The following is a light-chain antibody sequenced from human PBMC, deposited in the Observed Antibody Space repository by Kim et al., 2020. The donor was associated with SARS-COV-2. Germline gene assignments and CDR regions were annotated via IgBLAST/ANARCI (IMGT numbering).Light chain of an antibody. Sequence: SASIGDTVTLPCRASQSVSISLSWYHHNPATAPTLLLYTASSLYSVVPSRFSGGGSATDFTLTISSLQPEDFATYSCQQSYSTPGTFGQGTKLEI. CDR1: QSVSIS. J-gene: IGKJ2*01. CDR2: TAS. CDR3: QQSYSTPGT. V-gene: IGKV1-39*01.